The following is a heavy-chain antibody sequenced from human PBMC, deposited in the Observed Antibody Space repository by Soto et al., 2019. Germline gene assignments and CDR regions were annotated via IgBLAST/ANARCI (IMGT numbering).Heavy chain of an antibody. CDR3: ARAAEQQLPLAS. Sequence: ASVKVSCKASGYTFTGYYMHWVRQAPGQGLEWMGWINPNSGGTNYAQKFQGWVTMTRDTSIRTAYMELRRLRSDDTAVYYCARAAEQQLPLASWGQGPLVTLSS. V-gene: IGHV1-2*04. J-gene: IGHJ4*02. D-gene: IGHD6-13*01. CDR2: INPNSGGT. CDR1: GYTFTGYY.